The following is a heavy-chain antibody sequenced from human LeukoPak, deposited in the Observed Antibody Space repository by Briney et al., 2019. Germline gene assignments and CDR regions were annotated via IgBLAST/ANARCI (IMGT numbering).Heavy chain of an antibody. CDR3: ARGPSSNWSGLDF. Sequence: GGSLRLSCAASGFSSSGHWMHWARQLPGKGLVWVSRISPTGSTTSYADSVKGRFTVSRDNAKNTLYLQVNNLRAEDTAVYYCARGPSSNWSGLDFWGQGTLLTVSS. CDR1: GFSSSGHW. J-gene: IGHJ4*02. V-gene: IGHV3-74*01. D-gene: IGHD6-13*01. CDR2: ISPTGSTT.